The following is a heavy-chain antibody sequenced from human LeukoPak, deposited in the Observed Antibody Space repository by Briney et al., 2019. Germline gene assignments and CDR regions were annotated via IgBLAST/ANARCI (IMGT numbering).Heavy chain of an antibody. CDR2: ISWNSGSI. V-gene: IGHV3-9*01. Sequence: GGSLRLSCAASGFTFSSYAMHWVRQAPGKGLEWVSGISWNSGSIGYADSVKGRFTISRDNAKNSLYLQMNSLRAEDTALYYCAKDMAVVTLGAFDIWGQGTMVTVSS. CDR3: AKDMAVVTLGAFDI. D-gene: IGHD2-21*02. CDR1: GFTFSSYA. J-gene: IGHJ3*02.